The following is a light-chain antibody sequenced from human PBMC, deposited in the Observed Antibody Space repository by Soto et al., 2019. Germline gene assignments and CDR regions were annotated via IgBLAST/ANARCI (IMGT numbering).Light chain of an antibody. Sequence: EIVLTQSPGTLSLSPGERATLSCRASQSVIGRQLAWYQHKPGQAPRLLIYGASSRATGIPDRFSGSGSGTDFTLTISRLEPEDFAVYYCQQYGSSPRTFGQGTKVDNK. J-gene: IGKJ1*01. V-gene: IGKV3-20*01. CDR1: QSVIGRQ. CDR3: QQYGSSPRT. CDR2: GAS.